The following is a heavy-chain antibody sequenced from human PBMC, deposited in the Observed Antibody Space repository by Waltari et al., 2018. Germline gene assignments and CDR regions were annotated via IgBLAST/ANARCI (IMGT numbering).Heavy chain of an antibody. D-gene: IGHD6-13*01. J-gene: IGHJ4*02. CDR2: ISSSGSPI. V-gene: IGHV3-48*03. CDR3: AREVASAGTDYYFDY. Sequence: EVQLVESGGGLVQLGGSMRLSCAASGFTFSSYEMNWVRQAPGKGLEWVSYISSSGSPIYYADSVKGRFTISRDNAKSSLYLQMNSLRAEDTAVYYCAREVASAGTDYYFDYWGQGTLVTVSS. CDR1: GFTFSSYE.